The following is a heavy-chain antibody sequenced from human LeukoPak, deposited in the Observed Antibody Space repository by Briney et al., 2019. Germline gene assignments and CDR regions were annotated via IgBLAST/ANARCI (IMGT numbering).Heavy chain of an antibody. J-gene: IGHJ3*02. V-gene: IGHV3-48*03. Sequence: PGGSLRLSCAASGFTLSSYEMNWVRQAPGKGLEWVSYISASGNNIHYADSVKGRFTISRDNSRNSLYLQMDSLRVEDTAVYYCARSLHVVATNDDFDIWEQGTMVIVSS. D-gene: IGHD5-12*01. CDR1: GFTLSSYE. CDR3: ARSLHVVATNDDFDI. CDR2: ISASGNNI.